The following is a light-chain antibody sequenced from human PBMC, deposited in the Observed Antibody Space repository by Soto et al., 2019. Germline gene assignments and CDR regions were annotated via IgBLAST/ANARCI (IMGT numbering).Light chain of an antibody. CDR1: QSVSSN. Sequence: EIVMTQSPATLSVSPGERATLSCRASQSVSSNLAWFQQRPGQAPRLLIYGASTRATGVPARFSGSGSGTEFTLTISSLLSEDFTIYYCQHYYNWPLTFGGGTKVEIK. J-gene: IGKJ4*01. CDR2: GAS. CDR3: QHYYNWPLT. V-gene: IGKV3-15*01.